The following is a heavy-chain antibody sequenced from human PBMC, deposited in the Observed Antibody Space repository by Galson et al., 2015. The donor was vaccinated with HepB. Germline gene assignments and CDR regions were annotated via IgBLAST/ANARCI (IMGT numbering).Heavy chain of an antibody. CDR1: GFTFSSYS. CDR2: ISSSSTYI. V-gene: IGHV3-21*01. Sequence: SLRLSCAASGFTFSSYSMNWVRQAPGKGLEWVSSISSSSTYIYYADSVKGRFTISRDNAKNSLYLQMNSLRAEDTAIYYCARGQYGDYAHAYVDHWGQGTLFTVSS. J-gene: IGHJ4*02. CDR3: ARGQYGDYAHAYVDH. D-gene: IGHD4-17*01.